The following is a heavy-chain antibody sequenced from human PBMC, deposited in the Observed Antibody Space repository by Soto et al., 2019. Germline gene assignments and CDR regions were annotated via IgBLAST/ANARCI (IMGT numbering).Heavy chain of an antibody. V-gene: IGHV3-23*01. Sequence: EVQLLESGGGLVQPGGSLRLSCAASGFAFGAYAMTWVRQAPGKWLEWVSVISGAGGNTYYADPVKGRFTVSRDNSKKMLYLEMNSLRVEDTAIYYCAKDPVPQLLPSWWFDPWGQGTRVTVSS. CDR1: GFAFGAYA. CDR3: AKDPVPQLLPSWWFDP. CDR2: ISGAGGNT. J-gene: IGHJ5*02. D-gene: IGHD2-2*01.